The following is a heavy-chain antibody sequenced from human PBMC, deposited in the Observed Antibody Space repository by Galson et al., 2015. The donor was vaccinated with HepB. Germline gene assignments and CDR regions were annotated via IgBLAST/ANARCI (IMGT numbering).Heavy chain of an antibody. CDR3: ARGGYSGYDPHWFDP. Sequence: SVKVSCKASEYTFTGYYMHWVRQAPGQGLEWMGWINPNSGGTNYAQKFQGWVTMTRDTSISTAYMELSRLRSDDTAVYYCARGGYSGYDPHWFDPWGQGTLVTVSS. D-gene: IGHD5-12*01. CDR2: INPNSGGT. CDR1: EYTFTGYY. J-gene: IGHJ5*02. V-gene: IGHV1-2*04.